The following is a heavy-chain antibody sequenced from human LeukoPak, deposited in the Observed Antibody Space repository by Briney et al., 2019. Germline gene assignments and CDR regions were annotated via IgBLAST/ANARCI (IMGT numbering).Heavy chain of an antibody. Sequence: SGPTLVKPTQTLTLTCTFSGFSLSTGGVGVGWIRQPPGKALEWLALIYWDDDKRYSPSLKSRLAITKDTSKNQVVLTMTIMDPVDTATYYCARSNYFDTPLDYWGQGTLVTVSS. CDR1: GFSLSTGGVG. CDR3: ARSNYFDTPLDY. CDR2: IYWDDDK. D-gene: IGHD3-22*01. V-gene: IGHV2-5*02. J-gene: IGHJ4*02.